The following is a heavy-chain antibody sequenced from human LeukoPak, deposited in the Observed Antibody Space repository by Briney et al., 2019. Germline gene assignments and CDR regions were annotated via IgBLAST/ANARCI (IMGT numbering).Heavy chain of an antibody. V-gene: IGHV1-69*06. CDR1: GGTFSSYA. J-gene: IGHJ4*02. CDR3: ANTMVRGRGLDY. CDR2: IIPIFGTA. D-gene: IGHD3-10*01. Sequence: SVKVSCKASGGTFSSYAISWVRQAPGQGLEWMGGIIPIFGTANYAQKFQGRVTITADKSTSTAYMELSSLRSEDTAVYYCANTMVRGRGLDYWGQGTLVTVSS.